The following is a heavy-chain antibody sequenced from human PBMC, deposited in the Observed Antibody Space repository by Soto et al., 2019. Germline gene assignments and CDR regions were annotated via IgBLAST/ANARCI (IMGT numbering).Heavy chain of an antibody. CDR1: GGSISSYY. Sequence: SETLSLTCTVSGGSISSYYWSWIRQPPGKGLEWIGYMYYSGSTNYNPSLKSRVTISVDTSKNQFSLKLSSVTAADTAVYYCARHVVAATFDYWGQGTLVTVSS. V-gene: IGHV4-59*08. CDR2: MYYSGST. J-gene: IGHJ4*02. D-gene: IGHD2-15*01. CDR3: ARHVVAATFDY.